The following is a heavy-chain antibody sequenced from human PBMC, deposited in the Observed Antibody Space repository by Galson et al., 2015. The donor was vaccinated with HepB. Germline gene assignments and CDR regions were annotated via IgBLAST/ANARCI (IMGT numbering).Heavy chain of an antibody. CDR2: IQRDGSFI. CDR1: GFTFSSYW. CDR3: ARELAVAGSWFDP. D-gene: IGHD6-19*01. J-gene: IGHJ5*02. V-gene: IGHV3-74*01. Sequence: SLRLSCAASGFTFSSYWMHWVRQAPGKGPVWVSRIQRDGSFISYADSVKGRFTISRDNSKSTLYLQMDSLSAEDTAVYYCARELAVAGSWFDPWGQGTLVTVSS.